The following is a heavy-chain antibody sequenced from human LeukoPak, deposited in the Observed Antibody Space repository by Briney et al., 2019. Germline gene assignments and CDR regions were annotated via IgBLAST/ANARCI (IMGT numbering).Heavy chain of an antibody. D-gene: IGHD5-18*01. V-gene: IGHV1-69*13. J-gene: IGHJ4*02. CDR2: IIPIFGTA. CDR1: GGTFSSYA. Sequence: SVKVSCKASGGTFSSYAISWVRQAPGQGLEWMGGIIPIFGTANYAQKFQGRVTITADESTRTAYMELSSLRSEDTAVYYCASEDGYSYGYSYWGQGTLVTVSS. CDR3: ASEDGYSYGYSY.